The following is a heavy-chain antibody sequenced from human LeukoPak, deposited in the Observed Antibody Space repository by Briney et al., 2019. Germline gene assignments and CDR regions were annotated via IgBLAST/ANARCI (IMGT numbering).Heavy chain of an antibody. D-gene: IGHD3-22*01. CDR1: GGSISSYY. V-gene: IGHV4-59*01. Sequence: SETLSLTCTVSGGSISSYYWSWIRQPPGKGLEWIGYIYYSGSTNYNPSLKSRVTISVDTSKNQFSLKLSSVTAADTAVYYCARVRDYYDSSGGYFDYWGQGTLVTVSS. J-gene: IGHJ4*02. CDR2: IYYSGST. CDR3: ARVRDYYDSSGGYFDY.